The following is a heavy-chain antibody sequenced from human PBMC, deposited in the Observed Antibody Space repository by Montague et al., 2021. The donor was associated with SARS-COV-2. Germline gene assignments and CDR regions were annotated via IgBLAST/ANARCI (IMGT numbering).Heavy chain of an antibody. CDR1: GASISTGIYY. V-gene: IGHV4-61*02. CDR2: IRTTGHT. D-gene: IGHD1-26*01. CDR3: ARFGSGTLEFDL. Sequence: LSLTFTFSGASISTGIYYWSWIRQPAGKGLEWIGRIRTTGHTDYNSSLESRVFMSVDTSTNQFSLSLTSVTAADTAVYFCARFGSGTLEFDLWGQGTLVTVSS. J-gene: IGHJ4*02.